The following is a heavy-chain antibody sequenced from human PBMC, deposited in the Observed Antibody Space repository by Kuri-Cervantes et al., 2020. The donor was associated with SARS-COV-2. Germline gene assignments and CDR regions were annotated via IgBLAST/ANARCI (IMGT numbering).Heavy chain of an antibody. V-gene: IGHV3-9*01. Sequence: GGSLRLSCAASGFTFSSYDMHWVRQAPGKGLEWVSGISWNSGSIGYADSVKGRFTISRDNAKNSLYLQMNSLRAEDTALYYCAKESWYEDSRLGYFDLWGRGTLVTVSS. CDR2: ISWNSGSI. CDR1: GFTFSSYD. J-gene: IGHJ2*01. D-gene: IGHD2-15*01. CDR3: AKESWYEDSRLGYFDL.